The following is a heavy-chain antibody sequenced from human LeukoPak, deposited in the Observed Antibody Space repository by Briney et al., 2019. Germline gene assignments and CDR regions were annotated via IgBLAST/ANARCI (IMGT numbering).Heavy chain of an antibody. CDR2: IYTSGST. CDR1: GGSISSGSYY. D-gene: IGHD5-24*01. V-gene: IGHV4-61*02. J-gene: IGHJ4*02. CDR3: ARAPKMATTFDY. Sequence: SETLSLTCTVSGGSISSGSYYWSWIRQPAGKGLEWIGRIYTSGSTNYNPSLKSRVTISVDTSKNQFSLKLSSVTAAGTAVYYCARAPKMATTFDYWGQGTLVTVSS.